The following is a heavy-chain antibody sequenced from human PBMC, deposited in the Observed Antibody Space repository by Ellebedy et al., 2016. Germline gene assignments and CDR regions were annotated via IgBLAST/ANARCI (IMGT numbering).Heavy chain of an antibody. CDR2: IWSDGGVQ. J-gene: IGHJ3*01. D-gene: IGHD1-14*01. Sequence: GGSLRLXXAASGFNFRTYVMHWVRQAPGEGLEWVTLIWSDGGVQHYRDSVKGRFTISRDNSKKTLYLQMSGLGAEDTAVYYCVTRHNAAFDVWGQGTMVTVSS. CDR3: VTRHNAAFDV. V-gene: IGHV3-33*01. CDR1: GFNFRTYV.